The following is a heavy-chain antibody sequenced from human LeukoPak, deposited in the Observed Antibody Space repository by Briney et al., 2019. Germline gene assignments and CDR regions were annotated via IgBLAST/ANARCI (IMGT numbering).Heavy chain of an antibody. V-gene: IGHV4-34*01. CDR2: INHSGST. D-gene: IGHD3-22*01. Sequence: PSETLSLTCAVYGGSFSGNFWTWIRQPPGKGLEWIGEINHSGSTNYNPSLESRVTISVDTSKNHFYLKLSSVTAADTAVYYCARGPPLTYDGSGYYFFDYWDQGTLVTVSS. J-gene: IGHJ4*02. CDR1: GGSFSGNF. CDR3: ARGPPLTYDGSGYYFFDY.